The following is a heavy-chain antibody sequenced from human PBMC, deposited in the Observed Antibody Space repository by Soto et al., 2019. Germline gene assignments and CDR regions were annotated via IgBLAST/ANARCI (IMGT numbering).Heavy chain of an antibody. J-gene: IGHJ4*02. CDR3: ARDYDSSGYPRYYFDY. D-gene: IGHD3-22*01. CDR2: IWYDGSNK. V-gene: IGHV3-33*01. CDR1: GFTFSSYG. Sequence: GGSLRLSCAASGFTFSSYGMHWVRQAPGKGLEWVAVIWYDGSNKYYADSVKGRFTISRDNSKNTLYLQMNSLRAEDTAVYYCARDYDSSGYPRYYFDYWGQGTLVTISS.